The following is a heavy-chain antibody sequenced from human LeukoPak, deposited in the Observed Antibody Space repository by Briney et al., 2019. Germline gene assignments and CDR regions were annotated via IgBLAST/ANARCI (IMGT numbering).Heavy chain of an antibody. CDR1: GFTFSSYW. D-gene: IGHD3-3*01. CDR3: ARDWIDY. V-gene: IGHV3-74*01. J-gene: IGHJ4*02. CDR2: INSDGSNT. Sequence: GGSLRLSCAASGFTFSSYWLHWVRHAPGKGLVWVSRINSDGSNTSYADSVKGRFTIPRDNAKNTLFLQMNSLSAECTAVYYCARDWIDYWGQGTLVTVSS.